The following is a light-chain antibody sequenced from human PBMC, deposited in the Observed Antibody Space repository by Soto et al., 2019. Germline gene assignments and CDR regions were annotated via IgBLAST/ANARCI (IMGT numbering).Light chain of an antibody. J-gene: IGKJ1*01. Sequence: DIPMTQSPSTLSASVGDRVTITCRASQSLSDWLAWYQQKPGKAPKLLIYKVSFLESGVPLRFSGSGSGTEFTLTISSLQPDDFATYYCQQYSRYPWTFGQGTKVEIK. V-gene: IGKV1-5*03. CDR2: KVS. CDR3: QQYSRYPWT. CDR1: QSLSDW.